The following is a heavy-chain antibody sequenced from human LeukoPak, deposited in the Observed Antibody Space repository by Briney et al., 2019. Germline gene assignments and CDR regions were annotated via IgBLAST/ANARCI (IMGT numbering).Heavy chain of an antibody. D-gene: IGHD3-22*01. CDR2: IYPGDSDT. CDR3: ARHATRSGYYPDAFDI. Sequence: GESLKISCKGSGYSFTSYWIGWVRQMPGKGLEWMGIIYPGDSDTRYSPSFRGQVTISADKSISTAYLQWSSLKASDTAMYYCARHATRSGYYPDAFDIWGQGTMVTVSS. J-gene: IGHJ3*02. CDR1: GYSFTSYW. V-gene: IGHV5-51*01.